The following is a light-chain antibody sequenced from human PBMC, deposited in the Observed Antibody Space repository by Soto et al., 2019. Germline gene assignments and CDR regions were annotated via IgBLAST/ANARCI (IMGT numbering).Light chain of an antibody. CDR3: QQYAAQSPWT. V-gene: IGKV1-5*03. CDR1: QSLPSTW. Sequence: DVQMTQSPSTLSASVGDKVTITCRASQSLPSTWLAWFQQRPGKAPNVLINKGSALASGVSSRFSGSGSGTEFTLTISSLQSDDFSTYFCQQYAAQSPWTFGQGTRV. CDR2: KGS. J-gene: IGKJ1*01.